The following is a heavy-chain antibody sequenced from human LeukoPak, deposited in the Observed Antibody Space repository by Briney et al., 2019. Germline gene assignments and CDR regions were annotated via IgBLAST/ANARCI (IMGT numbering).Heavy chain of an antibody. V-gene: IGHV3-11*06. CDR3: ARAGNWNQPFDY. D-gene: IGHD1-1*01. CDR2: ISSSSSYT. CDR1: GFTFSDYY. J-gene: IGHJ4*02. Sequence: PGGSLRLSCAAPGFTFSDYYMSWIRQAPGKGLEWVSYISSSSSYTNYADSVKGRFTISRDNAKNSPYLQMNSLRAEDTAVYYCARAGNWNQPFDYWGQGTLVTVSS.